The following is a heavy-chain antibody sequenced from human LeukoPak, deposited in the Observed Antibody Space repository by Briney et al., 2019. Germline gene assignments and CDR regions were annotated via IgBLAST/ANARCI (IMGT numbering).Heavy chain of an antibody. J-gene: IGHJ4*02. CDR3: ASLLPTTASYNFDS. V-gene: IGHV4-34*01. D-gene: IGHD1-1*01. CDR1: GGSFSGYY. CDR2: IYYSGST. Sequence: SETLSLTCAVYGGSFSGYYWGWIRQTPGKGLEWIGNIYYSGSTYYNPSLKSRVTISVDTSKNQFSLKLTSVTAADTAVYYCASLLPTTASYNFDSWGQGTLVTVSS.